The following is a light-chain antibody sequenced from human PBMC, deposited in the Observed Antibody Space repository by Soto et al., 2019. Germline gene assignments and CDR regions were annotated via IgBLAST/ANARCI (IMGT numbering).Light chain of an antibody. V-gene: IGKV2-28*01. CDR3: MQALQTPPT. CDR1: QSLLHSNGYNY. J-gene: IGKJ4*01. CDR2: LGS. Sequence: IVMTQSPLSLPVTPGEPASISCRSSQSLLHSNGYNYLDWYLQKPGQSPQLLIYLGSNRASGVPDRFSGSVSGTDFTLKISRVEAEDVGVYYCMQALQTPPTFGGGTKVEIK.